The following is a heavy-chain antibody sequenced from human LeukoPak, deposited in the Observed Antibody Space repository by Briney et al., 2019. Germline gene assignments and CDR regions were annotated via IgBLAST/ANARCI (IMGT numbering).Heavy chain of an antibody. CDR1: DFTVSDNY. V-gene: IGHV3-53*01. D-gene: IGHD3-10*01. J-gene: IGHJ4*02. CDR3: GGSGSYYTPSYY. Sequence: GGSLRLSCATSDFTVSDNYMSWVRQAPGRGLEWVSVISDGGVTYYADSVKGRFTISRDDSNDTLYLQMNSLRPEDTAVYYCGGSGSYYTPSYYWGQGTLVTVSS. CDR2: ISDGGVT.